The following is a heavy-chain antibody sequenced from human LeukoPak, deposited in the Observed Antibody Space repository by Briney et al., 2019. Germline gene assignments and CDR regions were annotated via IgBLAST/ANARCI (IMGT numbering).Heavy chain of an antibody. CDR3: ARDQAQEGYYYGMDV. J-gene: IGHJ6*02. CDR2: ISYDGSNK. Sequence: GGSLRLSCAASGFTFSSYAMHWVRQAPGKGLEWVAVISYDGSNKYYADSVKGRFTISRDNSKNTLYLQMNSLRAGDTAVYYCARDQAQEGYYYGMDVWGQGTTVTVSS. CDR1: GFTFSSYA. V-gene: IGHV3-30-3*01.